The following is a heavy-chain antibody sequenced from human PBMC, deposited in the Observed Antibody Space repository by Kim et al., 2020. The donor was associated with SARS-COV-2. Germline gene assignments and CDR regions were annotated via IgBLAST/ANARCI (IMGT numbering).Heavy chain of an antibody. CDR1: GFTFSSYS. V-gene: IGHV3-21*01. J-gene: IGHJ3*02. D-gene: IGHD3-10*01. Sequence: GGSLRLSCAASGFTFSSYSMNWVRQAPGKGLEWVSSISSSSSYIYYADSVKGRFTISRDNAKNSLYLQMNSLRAEDTAVYYCARDYYGPLANHEDAFDIWGQGTMVTVSS. CDR3: ARDYYGPLANHEDAFDI. CDR2: ISSSSSYI.